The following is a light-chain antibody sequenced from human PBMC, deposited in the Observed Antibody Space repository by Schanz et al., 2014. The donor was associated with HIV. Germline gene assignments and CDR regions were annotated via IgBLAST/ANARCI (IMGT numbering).Light chain of an antibody. J-gene: IGLJ3*02. Sequence: QSVLAQPPSVSGAPGQRITISCTGSSSNIGAGYYVHWYQQFPGTAPKLLIYENNHRPSGVPDRISGSRSATSASLAITGLQAEDEADYFCQSFDSSLNGVVFGGGTKVTVL. CDR2: ENN. CDR1: SSNIGAGYY. CDR3: QSFDSSLNGVV. V-gene: IGLV1-40*01.